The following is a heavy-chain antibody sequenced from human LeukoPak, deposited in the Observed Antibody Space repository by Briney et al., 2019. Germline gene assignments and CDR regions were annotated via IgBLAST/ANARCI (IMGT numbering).Heavy chain of an antibody. V-gene: IGHV3-33*01. CDR3: ARVSCGGDCYYDAFDI. CDR2: IGYDGRKK. CDR1: GFTFSNYA. D-gene: IGHD2-21*02. Sequence: GRSLRLSRAASGFTFSNYAMHWVRQAPGKGLEWVAVIGYDGRKKYYADSEKGRLTISRDTSKNTLYLQLNSLRAEDTAIYYCARVSCGGDCYYDAFDIWGQGTMVTVST. J-gene: IGHJ3*02.